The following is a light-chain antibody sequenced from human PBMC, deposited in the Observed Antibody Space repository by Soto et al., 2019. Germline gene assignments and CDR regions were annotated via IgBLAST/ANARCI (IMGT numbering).Light chain of an antibody. CDR1: SSDVGGGYNY. J-gene: IGLJ1*01. CDR3: SSYTNSTTPFV. V-gene: IGLV2-14*01. CDR2: EVS. Sequence: QSALTQPASVSGSPGQSITISCTGTSSDVGGGYNYVSWYQHHPGKAPKLIIYEVSNRPSGVSTRFSGSKSGNMASLTISGLQTEDEADYYCSSYTNSTTPFVFGTGTKLTVL.